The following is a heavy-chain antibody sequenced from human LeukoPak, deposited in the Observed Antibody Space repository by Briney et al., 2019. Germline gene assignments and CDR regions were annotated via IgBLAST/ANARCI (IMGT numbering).Heavy chain of an antibody. CDR3: AKDGRSTTPGY. D-gene: IGHD2-2*01. V-gene: IGHV3-74*01. J-gene: IGHJ4*02. Sequence: GGSLRLSCAASGFTFSSYWMHWVRQAPGKGLVWVSRINSDGSSTYYADSVKGRFTISRDNSKDTLYLQMSSLRAEDTAVYYCAKDGRSTTPGYWGQGTLVTVSS. CDR2: INSDGSST. CDR1: GFTFSSYW.